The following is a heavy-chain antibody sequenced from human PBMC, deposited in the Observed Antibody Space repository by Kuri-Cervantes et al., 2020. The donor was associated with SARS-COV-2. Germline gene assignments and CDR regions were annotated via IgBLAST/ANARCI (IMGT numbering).Heavy chain of an antibody. CDR1: GFTFSSYW. Sequence: GESLKISCAVSGFTFSSYWMHWVRQAPGKGLVWVSHVNSDGSSTTYADSVKGRFTVSRDNAKNTLYLQMNSLRAEDTAVYYCARVKTSGSYYGGYDAFDIWGQGTMVTGSS. J-gene: IGHJ3*02. CDR3: ARVKTSGSYYGGYDAFDI. D-gene: IGHD1-26*01. CDR2: VNSDGSST. V-gene: IGHV3-74*01.